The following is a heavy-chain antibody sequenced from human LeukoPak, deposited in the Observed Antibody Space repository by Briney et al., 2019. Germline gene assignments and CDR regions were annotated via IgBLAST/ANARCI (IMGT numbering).Heavy chain of an antibody. Sequence: PGGSLRLSCAASGFTFSSYAMHCVRQAPGRGLEYVSAISSNGGSTYYANSVKVRFTISRDNSKNTLYLQMGSLRAEDMAVYYCATAKYYDSSDYYQGFFDYWGQGTLVTVSS. V-gene: IGHV3-64*01. D-gene: IGHD3-22*01. CDR1: GFTFSSYA. CDR3: ATAKYYDSSDYYQGFFDY. CDR2: ISSNGGST. J-gene: IGHJ4*02.